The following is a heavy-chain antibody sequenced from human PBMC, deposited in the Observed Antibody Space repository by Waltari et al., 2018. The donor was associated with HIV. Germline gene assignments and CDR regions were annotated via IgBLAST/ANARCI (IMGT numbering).Heavy chain of an antibody. CDR3: AKEGRLRLGELFGWFDP. CDR1: GFTFSSYA. J-gene: IGHJ5*02. Sequence: EVQLLESGGGLVQPGGSLRLSCAASGFTFSSYALSWVRPAPGEGLVWVSAISGSGGRKYYADSVKGLFTISRNNSKNTLYLQMNSLRAEETAVYYCAKEGRLRLGELFGWFDPWGQGTLVTVSS. V-gene: IGHV3-23*01. CDR2: ISGSGGRK. D-gene: IGHD3-16*01.